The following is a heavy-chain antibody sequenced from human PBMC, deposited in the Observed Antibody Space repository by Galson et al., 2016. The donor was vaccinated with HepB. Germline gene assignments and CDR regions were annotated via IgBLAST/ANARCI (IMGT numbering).Heavy chain of an antibody. Sequence: SLRLSCAASGFTFGDYALNWFRQAPGKGLEWIGFVRSEAFGGATGYAASVQGRFTISRDYSKSIAYLQMTSLKTDDAAVYYCTRALTHNWYFDLWGRGTLVTVSS. D-gene: IGHD2-21*02. CDR2: VRSEAFGGAT. CDR3: TRALTHNWYFDL. V-gene: IGHV3-49*03. J-gene: IGHJ2*01. CDR1: GFTFGDYA.